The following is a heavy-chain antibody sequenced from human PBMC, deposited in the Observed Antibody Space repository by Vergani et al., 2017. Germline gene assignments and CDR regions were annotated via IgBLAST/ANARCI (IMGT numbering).Heavy chain of an antibody. CDR1: GYTFSNYY. CDR2: INPSGGHT. CDR3: ARGDYGILTGYRY. D-gene: IGHD3-9*01. V-gene: IGHV1-46*03. Sequence: QVQVVQSGAEVKKSGASVKVSCNTSGYTFSNYYMHWVRQAPGQGLEWMGIINPSGGHTNYAQKFQGRVTMTRDTSTSTVSMELSSLRSEDTAIYYCARGDYGILTGYRYWGQGTLVTVSA. J-gene: IGHJ4*02.